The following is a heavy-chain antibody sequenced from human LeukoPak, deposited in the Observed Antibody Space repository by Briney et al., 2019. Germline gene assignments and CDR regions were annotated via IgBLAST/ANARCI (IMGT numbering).Heavy chain of an antibody. Sequence: SETLSLTCTVSGGSINSTRYYWGWIRQPPGQGLEWIGSIYYSGDTHYNPSLRSRVTISVDTSKNQFSLRMHSMTSADTSFYYCATGSMTTRYYYYFHMDVWGTGTIVTVSS. V-gene: IGHV4-39*01. CDR2: IYYSGDT. D-gene: IGHD4-11*01. J-gene: IGHJ6*03. CDR1: GGSINSTRYY. CDR3: ATGSMTTRYYYYFHMDV.